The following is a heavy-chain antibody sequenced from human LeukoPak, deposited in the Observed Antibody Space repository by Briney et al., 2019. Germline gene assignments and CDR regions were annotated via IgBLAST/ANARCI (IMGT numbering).Heavy chain of an antibody. J-gene: IGHJ4*02. CDR1: GFTVNTNY. Sequence: GGSLRLSCAASGFTVNTNYMTWVRQAPGKGLEWVSVIYSDGSTFYADSVKGRFTISRDNSKNMLYLQMDSLRPEDTAVYYCTNLPTYWGQGTLVTVSS. V-gene: IGHV3-66*02. CDR2: IYSDGST. CDR3: TNLPTY.